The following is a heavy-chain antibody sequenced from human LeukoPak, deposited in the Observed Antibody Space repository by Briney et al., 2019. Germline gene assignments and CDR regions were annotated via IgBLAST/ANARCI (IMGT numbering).Heavy chain of an antibody. CDR2: ISYDGSNK. J-gene: IGHJ4*02. V-gene: IGHV3-30-3*01. Sequence: GRSLRLSCAASGFTFSSYAMHWVRQAPGKGLEWVAVISYDGSNKYYADSVKGRFTISRDNSKNSLYLQMNSLRAEDTAVYYCARGYTALDYWGQGTLVTVSS. D-gene: IGHD5-18*01. CDR1: GFTFSSYA. CDR3: ARGYTALDY.